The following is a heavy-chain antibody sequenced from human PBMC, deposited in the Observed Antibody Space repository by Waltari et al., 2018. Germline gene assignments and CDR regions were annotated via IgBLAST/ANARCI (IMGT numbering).Heavy chain of an antibody. D-gene: IGHD3-16*01. CDR1: GFTFSNYW. Sequence: EVQLVEAGGGLVQPGGSLRLSCDASGFTFSNYWMHWVRQAPGEGPIWVARINSDGSSTRYSDSVKGRFTISRDSAKNTVFLQMNSLRAEDTAVYYCARAILITFGGGSAFDVWGQGTMVTVSS. CDR3: ARAILITFGGGSAFDV. V-gene: IGHV3-74*01. J-gene: IGHJ3*01. CDR2: INSDGSST.